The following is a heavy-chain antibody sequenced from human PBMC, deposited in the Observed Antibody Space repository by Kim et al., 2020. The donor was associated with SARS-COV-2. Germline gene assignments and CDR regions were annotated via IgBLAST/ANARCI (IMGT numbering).Heavy chain of an antibody. Sequence: GGSLRLSCAASGFTFSSYELNWVRQAPGKGLEWVSYVSSSGGSTQYVDSVKGRFIGSRDNGKNSLSLQMNSLRAEGTDVYYCARGFDDYGAHFHYWGQGTLDTVYS. J-gene: IGHJ4*02. V-gene: IGHV3-48*03. D-gene: IGHD4-17*01. CDR3: ARGFDDYGAHFHY. CDR1: GFTFSSYE. CDR2: VSSSGGST.